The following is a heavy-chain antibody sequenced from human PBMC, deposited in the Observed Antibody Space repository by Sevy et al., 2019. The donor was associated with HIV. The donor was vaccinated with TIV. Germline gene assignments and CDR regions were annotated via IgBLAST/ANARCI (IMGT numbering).Heavy chain of an antibody. CDR2: SSWNSGSI. CDR1: GFTFDDYA. Sequence: GGSLRLSCVASGFTFDDYAMHWVRQAPGKGPEWVSGSSWNSGSIGYAESVKDRFTISRDNAKNSLYLQMNSLRVEDTALYYSAKGIGYSNGWYSWFDSWGQGTLVTVSS. V-gene: IGHV3-9*01. D-gene: IGHD6-19*01. CDR3: AKGIGYSNGWYSWFDS. J-gene: IGHJ5*01.